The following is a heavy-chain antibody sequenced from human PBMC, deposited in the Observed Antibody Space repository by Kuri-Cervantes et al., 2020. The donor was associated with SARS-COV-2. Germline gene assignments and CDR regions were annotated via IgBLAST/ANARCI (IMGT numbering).Heavy chain of an antibody. J-gene: IGHJ6*02. CDR1: GFSVSTNGVG. CDR3: ARMQSDVLRYFEWSESGYRYYYGMDV. D-gene: IGHD3-9*01. Sequence: GPTLVKPTQTLTLTCTCSGFSVSTNGVGVGWIRQPPGKALEWLALIYWDDDKLYSPSLKSRLTITKDTSKNQVVLTMTDMDPVDTGTYYCARMQSDVLRYFEWSESGYRYYYGMDVWGQGTTVTVSS. CDR2: IYWDDDK. V-gene: IGHV2-5*02.